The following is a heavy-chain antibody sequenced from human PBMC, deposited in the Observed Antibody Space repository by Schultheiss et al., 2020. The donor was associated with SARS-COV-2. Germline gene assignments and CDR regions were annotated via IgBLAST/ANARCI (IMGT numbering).Heavy chain of an antibody. CDR3: ARGLEMDV. Sequence: GESLKISCAASGFTFDDYAMHWVRQAPGKGLEWVAVIWYDGSNKYYADSVKGRFTISRDNSKNTLYLQMNSLRAEDTAVYYCARGLEMDVWGQGTTVTVSS. D-gene: IGHD6-19*01. CDR1: GFTFDDYA. J-gene: IGHJ6*02. V-gene: IGHV3-33*08. CDR2: IWYDGSNK.